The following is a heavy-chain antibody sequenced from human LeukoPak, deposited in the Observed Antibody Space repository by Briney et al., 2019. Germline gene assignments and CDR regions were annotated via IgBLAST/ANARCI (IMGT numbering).Heavy chain of an antibody. V-gene: IGHV3-21*01. D-gene: IGHD3-10*01. CDR2: ISSSSSYI. J-gene: IGHJ6*02. CDR1: GFTFSSYS. CDR3: ARAHGSGSYYKSPRDYGMDV. Sequence: PGGSLTLSCAASGFTFSSYSMNWVRQAPGKGLEWVSSISSSSSYIYYADSVKGRFTISRDNAKNSLYLQMNSLRAEDTAVYYCARAHGSGSYYKSPRDYGMDVWGQGTTVTVSS.